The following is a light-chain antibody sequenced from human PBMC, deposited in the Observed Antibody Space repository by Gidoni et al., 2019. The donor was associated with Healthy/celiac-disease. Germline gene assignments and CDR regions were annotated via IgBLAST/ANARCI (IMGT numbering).Light chain of an antibody. V-gene: IGKV1-39*01. CDR3: QQSYSTPRIT. CDR1: QSISSY. J-gene: IGKJ5*01. Sequence: DIQLTQSPSSLSASVGDRVTITCRASQSISSYLNWYQQKPGKAPKLLIYAASSLQSGVPPRFSGSGSVTDFTLTISSLQPEDFATYYCQQSYSTPRITFGQGTRLEIK. CDR2: AAS.